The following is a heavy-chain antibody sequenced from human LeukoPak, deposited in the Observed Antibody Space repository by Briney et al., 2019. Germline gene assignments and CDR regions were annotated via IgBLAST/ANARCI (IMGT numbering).Heavy chain of an antibody. J-gene: IGHJ3*02. V-gene: IGHV3-21*01. CDR3: ARIAAAGSSRGDAFDI. Sequence: GGSLRLSCAASGFTFSSYSMNWVRQAPGKGLEWVSAISSSSSYIYYADSVKGRFTISRDNAKNSLYLQMNSLRAEDTAVYYCARIAAAGSSRGDAFDIWGRGTMVTVSS. CDR2: ISSSSSYI. CDR1: GFTFSSYS. D-gene: IGHD6-13*01.